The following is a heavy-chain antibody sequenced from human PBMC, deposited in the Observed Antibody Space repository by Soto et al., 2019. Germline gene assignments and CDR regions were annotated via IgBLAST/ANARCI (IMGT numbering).Heavy chain of an antibody. CDR3: ARGIGARQNYFDN. Sequence: EVQLVESGGGLVQPGGSLRLSCAASGFTFNYYIMNWVRQAPGKGLEWVSYISSSGNTTYYADSVKGRFTISRDNVKNSLYLQMNSLKAEDTAVYYCARGIGARQNYFDNWGQGTLVTVSS. CDR1: GFTFNYYI. D-gene: IGHD6-6*01. CDR2: ISSSGNTT. V-gene: IGHV3-48*01. J-gene: IGHJ4*02.